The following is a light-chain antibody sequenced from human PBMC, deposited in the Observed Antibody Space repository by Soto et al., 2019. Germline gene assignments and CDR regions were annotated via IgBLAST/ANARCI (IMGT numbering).Light chain of an antibody. CDR2: GAS. V-gene: IGKV3-20*01. CDR1: QSVSSSY. Sequence: EIVLTQSPGTLSLSPGGIATLSCRASQSVSSSYLAWYQQKPGQAPRLVMSGASRRATGVPDRFSGSGSGTDFTLTISRLEPEDFAVYYCQQYGSSGTFGQGTKVGIK. CDR3: QQYGSSGT. J-gene: IGKJ1*01.